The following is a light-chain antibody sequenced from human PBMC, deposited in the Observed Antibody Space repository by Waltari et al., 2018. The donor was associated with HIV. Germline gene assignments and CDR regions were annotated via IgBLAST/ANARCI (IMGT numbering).Light chain of an antibody. CDR1: ALPKQY. CDR3: QSADSSGSWV. CDR2: KDS. V-gene: IGLV3-25*03. Sequence: SFELTQPPSVSLSPGQTARITCSGDALPKQYAYWYQPKPGQAPVLVIYKDSERPSGIPERFSGSTSGTTVTLTISGVQAEDEADYYCQSADSSGSWVFGGGTKLTVL. J-gene: IGLJ3*02.